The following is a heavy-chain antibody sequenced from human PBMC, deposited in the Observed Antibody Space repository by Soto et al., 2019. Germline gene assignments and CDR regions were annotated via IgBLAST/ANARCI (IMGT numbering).Heavy chain of an antibody. CDR3: ARDSVRDSGGLDV. Sequence: GASVKVSCKASGYTFTGYFIHWIRQVPGQGLEWVGWINPESGGKKYAQKFQGRVTLTRDTSIDTVYMELSSLASDDTAVFYCARDSVRDSGGLDVWGQGTTVTVSS. J-gene: IGHJ6*02. V-gene: IGHV1-2*02. CDR2: INPESGGK. D-gene: IGHD1-26*01. CDR1: GYTFTGYF.